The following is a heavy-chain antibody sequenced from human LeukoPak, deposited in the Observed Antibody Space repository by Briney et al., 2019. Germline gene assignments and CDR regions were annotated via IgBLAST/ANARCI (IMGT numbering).Heavy chain of an antibody. CDR1: GGSISSGSYY. D-gene: IGHD6-13*01. CDR2: IYTSGST. V-gene: IGHV4-61*02. Sequence: SETLSLTRTVSGGSISSGSYYWSWIRQPAGKGLEWIGRIYTSGSTNYNPSLKSRVTISVDTSKNQFSLKLSSVTAADTAVYYCAGYSSWSGSDYWGQGTLVTVSS. CDR3: AGYSSWSGSDY. J-gene: IGHJ4*02.